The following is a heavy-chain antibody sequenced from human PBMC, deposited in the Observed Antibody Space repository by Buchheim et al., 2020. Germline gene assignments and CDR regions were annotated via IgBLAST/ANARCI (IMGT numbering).Heavy chain of an antibody. J-gene: IGHJ6*02. D-gene: IGHD3-9*01. V-gene: IGHV1-69*02. CDR3: ARSDYDILTGYDYYYYGMDV. CDR2: IIPILGIA. Sequence: QVQLVQSGAEVKKPGSSVKVSCKASGGTFSSFTISWVRQAPGQGLEWMGRIIPILGIANYAQKFQGRVXITADKSTSTAYMELSSLRSEDTAVCYCARSDYDILTGYDYYYYGMDVWGQGTT. CDR1: GGTFSSFT.